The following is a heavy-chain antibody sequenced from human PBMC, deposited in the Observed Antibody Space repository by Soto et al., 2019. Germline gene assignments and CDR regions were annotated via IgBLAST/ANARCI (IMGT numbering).Heavy chain of an antibody. D-gene: IGHD2-2*01. CDR3: AKDRTDHLLWGFFDY. CDR2: ISSSGDRT. CDR1: GFMFNYYA. V-gene: IGHV3-23*01. J-gene: IGHJ4*02. Sequence: EVQLLESGGGLVQPGGSLGLSCAASGFMFNYYAMSWVRQAPGKGLEWVSVISSSGDRTYYADSVKGRFTISRDDSKNTLYLQLNSLRAEDTAVYYCAKDRTDHLLWGFFDYWGQGTLVTVSS.